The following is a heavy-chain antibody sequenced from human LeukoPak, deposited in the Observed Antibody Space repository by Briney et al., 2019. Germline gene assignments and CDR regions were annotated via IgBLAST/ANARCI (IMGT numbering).Heavy chain of an antibody. Sequence: GGSLRLSCAASGFTFSSYAISWARQAPGKGLEWVSGISGNGGGTYYADSVKGRFTISRDNSKNTLYLQMNSLRAEDTAVYYCAKSFGYSRSWFDYWGQGTPVTVSS. CDR1: GFTFSSYA. CDR2: ISGNGGGT. J-gene: IGHJ4*02. CDR3: AKSFGYSRSWFDY. D-gene: IGHD6-13*01. V-gene: IGHV3-23*01.